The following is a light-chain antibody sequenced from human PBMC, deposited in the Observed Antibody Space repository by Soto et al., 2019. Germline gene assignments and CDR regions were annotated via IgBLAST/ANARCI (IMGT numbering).Light chain of an antibody. V-gene: IGKV1-39*01. CDR3: QKSYSTPYT. CDR2: AAS. CDR1: QSFSSY. Sequence: DIQMTQSPSSLSASVGDSVTITCRASQSFSSYLNWYQQKPGKAPKLLIYAASSLQSGVPSRFSGSGSGTDFTLTISSLQPEDFATYYCQKSYSTPYTFGQGTKLEIK. J-gene: IGKJ2*01.